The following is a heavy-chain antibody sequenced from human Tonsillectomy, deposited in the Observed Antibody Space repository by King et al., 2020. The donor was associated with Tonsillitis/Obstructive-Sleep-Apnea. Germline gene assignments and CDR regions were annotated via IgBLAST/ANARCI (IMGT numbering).Heavy chain of an antibody. V-gene: IGHV3-30*04. CDR2: ISYDGSDK. CDR1: GFTFSSYA. Sequence: VQLVESGGGVVQPGRSLRLSCAASGFTFSSYAMHWVRQAPGKGLEWVAVISYDGSDKHSADSVMGRFTISRDTSKNTLYLQMNSLRTEDIAVYYCARGGSGPFIAARQWYFDLWGRGTLVTVSS. CDR3: ARGGSGPFIAARQWYFDL. D-gene: IGHD6-6*01. J-gene: IGHJ2*01.